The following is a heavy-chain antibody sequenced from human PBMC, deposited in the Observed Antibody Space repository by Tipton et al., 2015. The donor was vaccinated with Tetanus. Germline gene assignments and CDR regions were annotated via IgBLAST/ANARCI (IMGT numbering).Heavy chain of an antibody. V-gene: IGHV1-46*01. Sequence: QLVQSGPEVKKPGASVKVSCKASGYTFTSYYMHWVRQAPGQGLEWMGIINPSGGSTSYAQKFQGRVTMTRDTSTSTVYMELSSLGSEDTAVYYCARSSIAGRWFDPWGQGTLVTVSS. D-gene: IGHD6-6*01. CDR1: GYTFTSYY. CDR2: INPSGGST. J-gene: IGHJ5*02. CDR3: ARSSIAGRWFDP.